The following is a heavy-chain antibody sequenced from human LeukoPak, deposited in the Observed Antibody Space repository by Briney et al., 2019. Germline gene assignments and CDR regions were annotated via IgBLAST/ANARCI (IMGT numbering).Heavy chain of an antibody. CDR3: ARSGDGDYKALDY. CDR2: TWYDGSSK. Sequence: QPGRSLRLSCVASGFTFSTYGMHWVRQAPGKGLEWVAITWYDGSSKYYADSVKGRFTISRDNSKNTLYLQLNSLRVEDTAMYYCARSGDGDYKALDYWGQGTPVTVSS. J-gene: IGHJ4*02. D-gene: IGHD4-17*01. CDR1: GFTFSTYG. V-gene: IGHV3-33*01.